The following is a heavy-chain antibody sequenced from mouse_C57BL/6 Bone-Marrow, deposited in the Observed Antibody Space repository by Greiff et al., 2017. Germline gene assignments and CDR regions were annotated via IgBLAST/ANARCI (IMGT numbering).Heavy chain of an antibody. CDR3: ARSPITTVVATDWYFDV. D-gene: IGHD1-1*01. V-gene: IGHV1-80*01. Sequence: VQLQQSGAELVKPGASVKISCKASGYAFSSYWMNWVKQRPGKGLEWIGQIYPGDGDTNYNGKFKGKAPLTAAKSSSTAYIKLNSLTSEDSAVYFCARSPITTVVATDWYFDVWGTGTTVTVSS. CDR1: GYAFSSYW. CDR2: IYPGDGDT. J-gene: IGHJ1*03.